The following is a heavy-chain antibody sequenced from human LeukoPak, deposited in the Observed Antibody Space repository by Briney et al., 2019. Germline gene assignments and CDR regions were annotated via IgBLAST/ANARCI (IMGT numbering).Heavy chain of an antibody. J-gene: IGHJ4*02. V-gene: IGHV1-18*01. CDR1: GYTLTSYG. CDR2: ISAYNGNT. D-gene: IGHD3-22*01. CDR3: ARDDYYDSSGYFDY. Sequence: ASVKVSCKASGYTLTSYGINWVRQAPGQGLEWMGWISAYNGNTNYAQKLQGRVTMTTDTSTSTAYMELRSLRSDDTAVYYCARDDYYDSSGYFDYWGQGTLVTVSS.